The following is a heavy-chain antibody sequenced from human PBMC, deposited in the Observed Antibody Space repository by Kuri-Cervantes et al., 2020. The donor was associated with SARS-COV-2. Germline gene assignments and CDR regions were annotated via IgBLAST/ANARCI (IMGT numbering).Heavy chain of an antibody. CDR1: GFTFSSYW. D-gene: IGHD3-22*01. Sequence: GESLKISCAASGFTFSSYWMSWVRQAPGKGLEWVANIKQDGSEKYHVDSVKGRFTISRDNAKNSLYLQMNSLRAEDTAVYYCARDKPTYYYDSSGYYYEYYFDYWGQGTLVTVSS. CDR2: IKQDGSEK. CDR3: ARDKPTYYYDSSGYYYEYYFDY. J-gene: IGHJ4*02. V-gene: IGHV3-7*01.